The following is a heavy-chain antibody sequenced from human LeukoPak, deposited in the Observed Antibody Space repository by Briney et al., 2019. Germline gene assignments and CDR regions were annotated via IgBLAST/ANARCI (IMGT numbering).Heavy chain of an antibody. Sequence: GASLRLSCTASGYTFGDYGLSWLRQAPGKGLEWVALIRYDGSNKYYADSVKGRFTISRDNSKNTLYLQMNSLRAEDTAVYYCANRQPLYSSSWYYFDYWGQGTLVTVSS. D-gene: IGHD6-13*01. CDR3: ANRQPLYSSSWYYFDY. CDR2: IRYDGSNK. V-gene: IGHV3-30*02. CDR1: GYTFGDYG. J-gene: IGHJ4*02.